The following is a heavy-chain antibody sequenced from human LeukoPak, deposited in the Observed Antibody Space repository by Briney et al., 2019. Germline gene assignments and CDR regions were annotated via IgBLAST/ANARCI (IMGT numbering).Heavy chain of an antibody. J-gene: IGHJ4*02. CDR2: ISYSISYSGST. Sequence: PSETLSLTCTVSGGSINGYYWSWIRQPPGKRLEWIGYISYSISYSGSTNYNPSLKSRVTISVDTSKNQFSLKLSSVTAADTAVYYCARGPTYYDILTGYYPFDYWGQGTLVTVSS. CDR1: GGSINGYY. D-gene: IGHD3-9*01. V-gene: IGHV4-59*08. CDR3: ARGPTYYDILTGYYPFDY.